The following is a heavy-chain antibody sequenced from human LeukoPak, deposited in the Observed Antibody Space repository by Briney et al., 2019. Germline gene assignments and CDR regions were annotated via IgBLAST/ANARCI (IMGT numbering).Heavy chain of an antibody. CDR2: VRYDGIDK. Sequence: GGSLRLSCAASGVTFATYGMHWVRQAPGKGREWVAFVRYDGIDKYYGDSVKGRFTISRDNSKNTLYLQMNSLRVEDTAVYFCAKVLPLTFYYMDVWGQGTTVTVS. J-gene: IGHJ6*03. D-gene: IGHD4/OR15-4a*01. CDR1: GVTFATYG. V-gene: IGHV3-30*02. CDR3: AKVLPLTFYYMDV.